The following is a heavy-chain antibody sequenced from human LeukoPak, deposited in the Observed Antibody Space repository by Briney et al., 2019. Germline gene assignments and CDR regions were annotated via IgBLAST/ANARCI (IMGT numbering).Heavy chain of an antibody. D-gene: IGHD5-24*01. J-gene: IGHJ4*02. CDR3: ARLYLPATRFDY. CDR1: GVSISSYY. V-gene: IGHV4-59*08. Sequence: SETLSLTCTVSGVSISSYYWSWIRQPPGKGLEWIGYIYYSGSTNYNPSLKSRVTISVDTSKNQFSLKLTSVTAADTAVYYCARLYLPATRFDYWGQGTLVTVSS. CDR2: IYYSGST.